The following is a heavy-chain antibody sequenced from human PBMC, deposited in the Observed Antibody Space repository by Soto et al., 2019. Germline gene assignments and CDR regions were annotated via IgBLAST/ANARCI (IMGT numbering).Heavy chain of an antibody. CDR1: GYTFTGYY. Sequence: ASVKVSCKASGYTFTGYYMHWVRQAPGQGLEWMGWINPNSGGTNYAQKFQGWVTMTRDRSISTAYMELSRLRSDDTAVYYCARGGWDIVVVPADYGMDVWGQGTTVTVSS. D-gene: IGHD2-2*01. J-gene: IGHJ6*02. CDR2: INPNSGGT. CDR3: ARGGWDIVVVPADYGMDV. V-gene: IGHV1-2*04.